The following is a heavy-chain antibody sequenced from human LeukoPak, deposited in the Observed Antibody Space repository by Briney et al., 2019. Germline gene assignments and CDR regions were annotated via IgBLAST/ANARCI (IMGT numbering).Heavy chain of an antibody. D-gene: IGHD3-22*01. J-gene: IGHJ4*02. CDR3: ARGPLGHYYDSSGYSHFDY. CDR1: GGSIRSYY. CDR2: IYYSGST. V-gene: IGHV4-59*01. Sequence: PSETLSLTCTVSGGSIRSYYWSWIRQPPGKGLEWIGYIYYSGSTNYNPSLKSRVTISVDTSKNQFSLKLSSVTAADTAVYYCARGPLGHYYDSSGYSHFDYWGQGTLVTVSS.